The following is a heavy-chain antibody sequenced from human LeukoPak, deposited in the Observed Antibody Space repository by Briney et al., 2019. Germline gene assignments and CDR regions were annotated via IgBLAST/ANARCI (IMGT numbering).Heavy chain of an antibody. CDR1: GYSMTSHY. CDR3: ASGRGYMNAHYYFDY. Sequence: SETLSLTCTGSGYSMTSHYWSWIRQPAGQGLEWIGRIYSSGSTTYNHSLKTRVTMSVDTSKNRFSLNLSSVTAADTALYYCASGRGYMNAHYYFDYWGQGTLVTVSS. CDR2: IYSSGST. V-gene: IGHV4-4*07. D-gene: IGHD5-18*01. J-gene: IGHJ4*02.